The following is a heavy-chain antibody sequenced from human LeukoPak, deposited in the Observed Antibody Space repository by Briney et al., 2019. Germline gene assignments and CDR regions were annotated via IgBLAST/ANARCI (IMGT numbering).Heavy chain of an antibody. CDR3: ARVGIAAAGTDY. V-gene: IGHV3-30*04. CDR1: GFTFSSYA. J-gene: IGHJ4*02. Sequence: RTGGSLRLSCAASGFTFSSYAMHWVRQAPGKGLEWVAVISYDGSNKYYADSVKGRFTISRDNSKNTLYLQMNSLRAEDTALYYCARVGIAAAGTDYWGQGTLVTVSS. D-gene: IGHD6-13*01. CDR2: ISYDGSNK.